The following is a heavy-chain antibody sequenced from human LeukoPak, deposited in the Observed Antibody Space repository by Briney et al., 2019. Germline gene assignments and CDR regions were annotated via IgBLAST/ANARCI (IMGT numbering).Heavy chain of an antibody. Sequence: LSLTCTVSGGSISSYYWSWVRQAPGKGLEWVSYISSSGSTIYYADSVKGRFTISGDNAKNSLYLQMNSLRAEDTAVYYCAKLGSGSYYDYWGQGTLVTVSS. D-gene: IGHD3-10*01. CDR1: GGSISSYY. V-gene: IGHV3-11*01. J-gene: IGHJ4*02. CDR3: AKLGSGSYYDY. CDR2: ISSSGSTI.